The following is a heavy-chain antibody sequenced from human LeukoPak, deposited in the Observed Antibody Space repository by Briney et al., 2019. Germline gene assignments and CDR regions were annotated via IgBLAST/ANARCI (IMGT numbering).Heavy chain of an antibody. CDR3: ARAVRGSGSWYFDY. CDR2: INPNSGGT. D-gene: IGHD3-10*01. Sequence: GASVKVSCKASGYTFTGYYMHWVRQAPGQGLEWMGRINPNSGGTNYAQKFQGRVTMTRDTSISTAYMQLSRLRSDDTAVYYCARAVRGSGSWYFDYWGQGTLVTVSS. CDR1: GYTFTGYY. V-gene: IGHV1-2*06. J-gene: IGHJ4*02.